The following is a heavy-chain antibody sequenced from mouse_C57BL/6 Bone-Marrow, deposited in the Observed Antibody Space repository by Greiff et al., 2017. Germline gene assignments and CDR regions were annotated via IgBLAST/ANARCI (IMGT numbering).Heavy chain of an antibody. J-gene: IGHJ2*01. Sequence: EVQRVESGGGLVKPGGSLKLSCAASGFTFSSYAMSWVRQIPEKRLVWVATISAGGSYTYYPDNVKGRFTISRDNAKNNLYLQLSHLKSEDTAIYYCARQSIDDGYYVVDNWDQGTTLSVSS. V-gene: IGHV5-4*01. D-gene: IGHD2-3*01. CDR2: ISAGGSYT. CDR3: ARQSIDDGYYVVDN. CDR1: GFTFSSYA.